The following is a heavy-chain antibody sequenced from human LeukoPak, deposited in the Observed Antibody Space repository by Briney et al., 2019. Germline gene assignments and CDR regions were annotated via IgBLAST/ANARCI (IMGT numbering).Heavy chain of an antibody. Sequence: SETLSLTCSVSGGSISYYYWTWIRQPPGKGLEWIGYIYTSGNTDYNPSLKSRVSMSLDTSKSQLSLSLSSVTAADTAVYFCARRGTIFGPESLWGRGTLVTVSS. CDR2: IYTSGNT. CDR1: GGSISYYY. CDR3: ARRGTIFGPESL. D-gene: IGHD3-3*01. V-gene: IGHV4-4*09. J-gene: IGHJ2*01.